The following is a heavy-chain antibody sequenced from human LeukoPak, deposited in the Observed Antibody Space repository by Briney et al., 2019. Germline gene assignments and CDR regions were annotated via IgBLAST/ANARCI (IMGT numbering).Heavy chain of an antibody. CDR2: ISSSGSTI. D-gene: IGHD2-15*01. CDR1: GFTFSSYE. V-gene: IGHV3-48*03. Sequence: GGSLRLSCAASGFTFSSYEMNWVRQAPGKGLKWVSYISSSGSTIYYADSVKGRFTISRDNAKNSLYLQMNSLRAEDTAVYYCARDRGGGYCSGGSCYFDYWGQGTLVTVSS. CDR3: ARDRGGGYCSGGSCYFDY. J-gene: IGHJ4*02.